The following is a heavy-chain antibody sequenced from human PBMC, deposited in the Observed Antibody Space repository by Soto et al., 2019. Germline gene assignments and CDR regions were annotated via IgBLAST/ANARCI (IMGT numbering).Heavy chain of an antibody. Sequence: GESLKISCKGSGYSFTSYWIGWVRQMPGKGMEWMVIIYPGDSDTRYSPSFQGQVTISADKSISTAYLQWSSLKASDTAMYYCARRGVVVPYYYYGMDXWGQGTTVTVS. D-gene: IGHD2-21*01. CDR2: IYPGDSDT. J-gene: IGHJ6*02. V-gene: IGHV5-51*01. CDR1: GYSFTSYW. CDR3: ARRGVVVPYYYYGMDX.